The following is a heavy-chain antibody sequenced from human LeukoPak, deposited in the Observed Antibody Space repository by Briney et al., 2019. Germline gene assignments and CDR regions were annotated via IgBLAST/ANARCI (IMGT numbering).Heavy chain of an antibody. D-gene: IGHD6-13*01. CDR2: ISAYNGNT. CDR1: GYTFTGYY. Sequence: ASVKVSCKASGYTFTGYYMHWVRQAPGQGLEWMGWISAYNGNTNYAQKLQGRVTMTTDTSTSTAYMELSSLRSEDTAVYYCAREGIAAAGSYYYYMDVWGKGTTVTVSS. V-gene: IGHV1-18*04. CDR3: AREGIAAAGSYYYYMDV. J-gene: IGHJ6*03.